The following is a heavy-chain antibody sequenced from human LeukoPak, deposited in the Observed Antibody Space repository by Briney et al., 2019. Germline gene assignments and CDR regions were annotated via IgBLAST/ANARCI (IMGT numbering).Heavy chain of an antibody. CDR1: GGSISSSNW. CDR2: IYHSGNT. V-gene: IGHV4-4*02. Sequence: SGTLSLTCAVSGGSISSSNWWSWVRQPPGKGLEWIGEIYHSGNTNYNVSLESRVTISVDKSKNQFSLNLSSVTAADTAVYYCARYYYGSGRAYGMDVWGQGTTVTVSS. CDR3: ARYYYGSGRAYGMDV. J-gene: IGHJ6*02. D-gene: IGHD3-10*01.